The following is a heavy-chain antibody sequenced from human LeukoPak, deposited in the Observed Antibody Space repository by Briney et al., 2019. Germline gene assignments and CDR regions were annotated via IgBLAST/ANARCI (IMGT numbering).Heavy chain of an antibody. J-gene: IGHJ4*02. V-gene: IGHV4-4*02. Sequence: SETLSLTCAVSGASISSDKWWSWVRQPPGKGLELIGEINHSGNTNYSPSLKSRVTMSTDKSKNEFSLRLTSVTAADTAVYYCTRAGVWLPAVWGQGTLVTVSS. CDR1: GASISSDKW. CDR3: TRAGVWLPAV. CDR2: INHSGNT. D-gene: IGHD3-9*01.